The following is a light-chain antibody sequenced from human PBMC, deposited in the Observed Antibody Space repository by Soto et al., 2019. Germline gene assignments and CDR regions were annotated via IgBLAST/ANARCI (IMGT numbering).Light chain of an antibody. V-gene: IGLV7-46*01. CDR2: DTT. CDR1: TGPVTNTHY. J-gene: IGLJ2*01. CDR3: LLSYSVVAL. Sequence: QAVVTQEPSLTVSPGGTVTLTCGSSTGPVTNTHYTYWLQQKPGQAPRTLIYDTTSKHSWTPARFSGSLLGGRAALTLSGAQPEDEADYYCLLSYSVVALFGGGTKVTVL.